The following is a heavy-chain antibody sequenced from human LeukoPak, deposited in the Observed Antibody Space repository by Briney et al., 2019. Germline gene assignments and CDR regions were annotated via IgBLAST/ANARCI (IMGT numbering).Heavy chain of an antibody. V-gene: IGHV4-34*01. CDR3: ARGRYPMVRGVIWFDP. CDR2: INHSGST. D-gene: IGHD3-10*01. J-gene: IGHJ5*02. Sequence: PSETLSLTCAVYGGSFSGYYWSWIRQPPGKGLEWIGEINHSGSTNYNPSLKSRVTISVDTSKNQFSLKLSSVTAADTAVYYCARGRYPMVRGVIWFDPWGQGTLVTVSS. CDR1: GGSFSGYY.